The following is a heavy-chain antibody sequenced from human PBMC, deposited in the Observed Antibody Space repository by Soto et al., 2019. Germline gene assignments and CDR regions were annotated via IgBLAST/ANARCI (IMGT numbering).Heavy chain of an antibody. Sequence: PSETLSLTCTVSGGSISSYYWSWIRQPPGKGLEWIGYIYYSGSTNYNPSLKSRVTISVDTSKNQFSLKLSSVTAADTAVYYCARENRYDYIWGSYRYIDYWGQGTLVTVSS. V-gene: IGHV4-59*01. CDR3: ARENRYDYIWGSYRYIDY. D-gene: IGHD3-16*02. CDR1: GGSISSYY. J-gene: IGHJ4*02. CDR2: IYYSGST.